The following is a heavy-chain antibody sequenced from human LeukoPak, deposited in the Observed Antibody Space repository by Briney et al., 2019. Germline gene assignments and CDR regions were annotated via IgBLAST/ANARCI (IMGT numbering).Heavy chain of an antibody. CDR1: GFTFKSYG. CDR3: ARKVAVAMDLDY. V-gene: IGHV3-23*01. D-gene: IGHD5-18*01. J-gene: IGHJ4*02. Sequence: PGGSLRLSCVASGFTFKSYGMTWVRQVPGKGLEWLPSITGAGTSTKYADSVNGRFTISRDNSKNTLSLQMTGLRAEDTAVYYCARKVAVAMDLDYWGQGTLVTVSS. CDR2: ITGAGTST.